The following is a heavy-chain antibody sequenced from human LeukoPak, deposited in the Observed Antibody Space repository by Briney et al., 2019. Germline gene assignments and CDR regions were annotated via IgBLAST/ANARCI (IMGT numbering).Heavy chain of an antibody. CDR1: GFTFSSYA. CDR2: ISGSGGST. Sequence: QPGGSLRLSCAASGFTFSSYAMSWVRQAPGKGLEWVSAISGSGGSTYYADSVKGRFTISRDNSKNTLYLQMNSLRAEDTAVYYCAKDQDALLWFGELPFDYWGQGTLVTVSS. CDR3: AKDQDALLWFGELPFDY. J-gene: IGHJ4*02. D-gene: IGHD3-10*01. V-gene: IGHV3-23*01.